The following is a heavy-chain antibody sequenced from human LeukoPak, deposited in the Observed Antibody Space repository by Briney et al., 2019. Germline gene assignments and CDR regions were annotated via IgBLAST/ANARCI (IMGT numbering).Heavy chain of an antibody. CDR2: INHSGST. CDR1: GGSFSGYY. Sequence: SETLSLTCAVYGGSFSGYYWSWIRQPPGKGLEWIGEINHSGSTNYNPSLKSRVTISVDTSKNQFSLKLSSVTAVDTAVYYCARLGITMVRGVRYYYYMDVWGKGTTVTVSS. J-gene: IGHJ6*03. V-gene: IGHV4-34*01. CDR3: ARLGITMVRGVRYYYYMDV. D-gene: IGHD3-10*01.